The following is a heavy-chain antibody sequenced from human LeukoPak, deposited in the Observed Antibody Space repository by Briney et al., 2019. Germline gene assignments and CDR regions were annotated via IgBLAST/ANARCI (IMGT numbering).Heavy chain of an antibody. V-gene: IGHV3-48*01. CDR3: ARDQYRTTGTTFGYYYGMDV. J-gene: IGHJ6*02. Sequence: KTGGSLRLSCAASGFTFSTYSMNWVRQAPGRGLEWVSYISSSSSTIYYADSVKGRFTISRDNAKNSLYLQMNSLRAEDTAVYYCARDQYRTTGTTFGYYYGMDVWGQGTTVTVSS. CDR1: GFTFSTYS. D-gene: IGHD1-1*01. CDR2: ISSSSSTI.